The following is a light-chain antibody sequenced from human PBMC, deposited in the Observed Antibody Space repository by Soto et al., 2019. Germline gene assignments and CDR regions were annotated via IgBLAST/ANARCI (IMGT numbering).Light chain of an antibody. CDR2: SAS. CDR3: QQGNSYPLT. J-gene: IGKJ4*01. CDR1: QDISSY. V-gene: IGKV1-9*01. Sequence: DIQLTQSPSFLSASVGDRVTITCRATQDISSYLAWYRQNPGKAPNLLIHSASTLRGGVSSRFGGSGSGTEFTLTISSLQPEDLATYYCQQGNSYPLTFGGGTKVDIK.